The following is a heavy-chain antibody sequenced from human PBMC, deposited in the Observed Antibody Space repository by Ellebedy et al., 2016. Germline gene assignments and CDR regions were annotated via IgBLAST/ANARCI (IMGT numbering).Heavy chain of an antibody. D-gene: IGHD3-16*01. CDR1: GFTFSSYS. V-gene: IGHV4-34*01. J-gene: IGHJ6*03. CDR2: INHSGST. Sequence: GSLRLXCAASGFTFSSYSMNWVRQPPGKGLEWIGEINHSGSTNYNPSLKSRVTISVDTSKNQFSLKLSSVTAADTAVYYCARHTLNYYYMDVWGKGTTVTVSS. CDR3: ARHTLNYYYMDV.